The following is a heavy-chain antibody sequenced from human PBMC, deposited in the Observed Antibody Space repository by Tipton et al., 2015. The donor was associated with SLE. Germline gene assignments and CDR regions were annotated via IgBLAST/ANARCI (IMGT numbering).Heavy chain of an antibody. J-gene: IGHJ4*02. V-gene: IGHV4-39*01. CDR2: LYDSGST. CDR3: ASLKLRFGELSTYYYFDY. CDR1: GGSFSSNFYY. Sequence: TLSLTCTVSGGSFSSNFYYWAWIRQPPGKGLEWIGTLYDSGSTSYNPSLRSRATISADTSKNQFSLKMTSVTAAGTAIYYCASLKLRFGELSTYYYFDYWGQGTLITVSS. D-gene: IGHD3-10*01.